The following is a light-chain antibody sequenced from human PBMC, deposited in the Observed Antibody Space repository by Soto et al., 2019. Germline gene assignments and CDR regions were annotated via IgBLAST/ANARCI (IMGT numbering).Light chain of an antibody. CDR3: QQYNSYSYT. CDR2: DAS. V-gene: IGKV1-5*01. Sequence: DILMTQSPSTLSASVGDRVTITCRASQSISSWLAWYQQKPGKAPKLLIYDASSLESGVPSRFSGSGSGTEFTLTLSSLQPDDFATYYCQQYNSYSYTFGQGTKLEIK. J-gene: IGKJ2*01. CDR1: QSISSW.